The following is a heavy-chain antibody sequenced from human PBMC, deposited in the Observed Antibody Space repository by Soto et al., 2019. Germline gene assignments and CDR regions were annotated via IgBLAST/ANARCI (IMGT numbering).Heavy chain of an antibody. CDR3: ARGSPWTYYDFWSGYYTH. Sequence: SATLSLTCAVYGGSFSGYYWSWIRQPPGKGLEWIGEINHSGSTNYNPSLKSLVTISVDTSKNQFSLKLSSVTAADTAVYYCARGSPWTYYDFWSGYYTHWGQGTLVTVS. CDR2: INHSGST. J-gene: IGHJ4*02. V-gene: IGHV4-34*01. D-gene: IGHD3-3*01. CDR1: GGSFSGYY.